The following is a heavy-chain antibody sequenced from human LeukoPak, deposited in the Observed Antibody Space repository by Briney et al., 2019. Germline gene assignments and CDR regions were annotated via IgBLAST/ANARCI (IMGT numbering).Heavy chain of an antibody. V-gene: IGHV1-18*01. CDR2: ISAYNGNT. CDR3: ARVNSYGSGSYYYYYMDV. D-gene: IGHD3-10*01. Sequence: ASVKVSCKASGYTFTSYGISWVRQAPGQGLEWMRWISAYNGNTNYAQKLQGRVTMTTDTSTSTAYMELRSLRSDDTAVYYCARVNSYGSGSYYYYYMDVWGKGTTVTVSS. CDR1: GYTFTSYG. J-gene: IGHJ6*03.